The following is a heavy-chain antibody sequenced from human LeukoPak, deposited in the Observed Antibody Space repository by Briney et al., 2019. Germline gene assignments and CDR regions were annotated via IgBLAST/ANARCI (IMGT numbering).Heavy chain of an antibody. Sequence: SETLSLTCAVYGGSFSGYYWSWIRQPPGKGLEWIGEINHSRSTNYNPSLKSRVTISVDTSKNQFSLKLSSVTAADTAVYYCARSDYYDSSGYYWNYWGQGTLVTVSS. CDR2: INHSRST. CDR1: GGSFSGYY. J-gene: IGHJ4*02. CDR3: ARSDYYDSSGYYWNY. V-gene: IGHV4-34*01. D-gene: IGHD3-22*01.